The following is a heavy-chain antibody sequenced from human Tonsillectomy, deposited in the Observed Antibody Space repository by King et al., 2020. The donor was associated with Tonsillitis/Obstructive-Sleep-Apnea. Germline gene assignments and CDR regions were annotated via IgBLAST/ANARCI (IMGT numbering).Heavy chain of an antibody. CDR3: ARADPISAAGTFDP. Sequence: QLVQSGAEVKNPGASVKVSCKASGYTFTSYGINWVRQAPGQGLEWMGWISAYSGNTNYAQKLQGRVSMTTDTSTNTAYMDLRSLRYDATAVYYCARADPISAAGTFDPWGQGTLVTVSS. CDR2: ISAYSGNT. J-gene: IGHJ5*02. D-gene: IGHD6-13*01. V-gene: IGHV1-18*01. CDR1: GYTFTSYG.